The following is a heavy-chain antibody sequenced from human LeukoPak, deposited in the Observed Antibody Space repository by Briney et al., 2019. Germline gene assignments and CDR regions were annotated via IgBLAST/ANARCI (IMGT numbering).Heavy chain of an antibody. J-gene: IGHJ4*02. Sequence: ASVEVSCKASGYTFTGYYMHWVRQAPGQGLEWMGWMNPNSGNTGYAQKFQGRVTMTRNTSISTAYMELSSLRSEDTAVYYCARGQVDDSSGYYPDYWGQGTLVTVSS. D-gene: IGHD3-22*01. V-gene: IGHV1-8*02. CDR3: ARGQVDDSSGYYPDY. CDR2: MNPNSGNT. CDR1: GYTFTGYY.